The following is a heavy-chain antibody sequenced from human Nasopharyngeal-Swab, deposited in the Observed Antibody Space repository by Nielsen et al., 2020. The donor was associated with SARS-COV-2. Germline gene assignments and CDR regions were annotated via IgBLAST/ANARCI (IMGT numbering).Heavy chain of an antibody. Sequence: WVRQAPGQGLEWMGWINTNTGNPTYAQGFTGRFVFSLDTSVSTAYLQISSLKAEDTAVYCCARKENYDILTGYGPGNFDYWGQGTLVTVSS. V-gene: IGHV7-4-1*02. D-gene: IGHD3-9*01. CDR3: ARKENYDILTGYGPGNFDY. J-gene: IGHJ4*02. CDR2: INTNTGNP.